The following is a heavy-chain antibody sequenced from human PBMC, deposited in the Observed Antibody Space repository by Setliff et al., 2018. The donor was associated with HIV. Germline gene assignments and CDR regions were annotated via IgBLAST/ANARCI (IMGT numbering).Heavy chain of an antibody. J-gene: IGHJ4*02. CDR2: IYYTGST. Sequence: PSETLSLTCTVSGGSINSYFWSWIRQPPGKGLEWIAYIYYTGSTNYNPPLKSRVTISLDTSKNQFSLSVNSVTAADTAVYYCARQGGYNSPLMVWGQGKLVTVSS. CDR3: ARQGGYNSPLMV. CDR1: GGSINSYF. D-gene: IGHD3-10*01. V-gene: IGHV4-59*01.